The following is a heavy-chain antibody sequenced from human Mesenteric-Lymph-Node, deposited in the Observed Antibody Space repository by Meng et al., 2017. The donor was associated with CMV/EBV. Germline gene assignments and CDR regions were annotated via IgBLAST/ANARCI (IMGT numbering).Heavy chain of an antibody. CDR3: ARHELVVVPAAPTQNWFDP. J-gene: IGHJ5*02. Sequence: ISSSSYYWGWTRQPPGKGLEWIGSIYYSGSTYYNPSLKSRVTISVDTSKNQFSLKLSSVTAADTAVYYCARHELVVVPAAPTQNWFDPWGQGTLVTVSS. CDR2: IYYSGST. D-gene: IGHD2-2*01. CDR1: ISSSSYY. V-gene: IGHV4-39*01.